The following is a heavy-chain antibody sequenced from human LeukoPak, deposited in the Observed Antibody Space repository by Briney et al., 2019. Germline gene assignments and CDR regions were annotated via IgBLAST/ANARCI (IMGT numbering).Heavy chain of an antibody. V-gene: IGHV3-30*18. D-gene: IGHD4-17*01. CDR1: GFSFSNYA. J-gene: IGHJ4*02. CDR3: AKDSGGDYVFWYFDY. Sequence: PGNSLRLSCAASGFSFSNYAMHWVRQAPGKGLEWVAVISYDGSNKYYADSEKGRFTISRDNSKNTLYLQMNSLRAEDTAVYYCAKDSGGDYVFWYFDYWGQGTLVTVSS. CDR2: ISYDGSNK.